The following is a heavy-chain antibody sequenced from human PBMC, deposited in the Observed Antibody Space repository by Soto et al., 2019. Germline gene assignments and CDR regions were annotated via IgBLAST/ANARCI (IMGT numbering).Heavy chain of an antibody. J-gene: IGHJ5*02. CDR2: SSGSGGST. CDR3: TKASGHSSGYCTPVYHWFAP. CDR1: GFTFSSYA. D-gene: IGHD3-22*01. Sequence: PGGSLRLSCAATGFTFSSYAMSWVRQAPGKGLEWVSASSGSGGSTYYADSVKGRFTISRYNSKNTLYLQMNSLRAEDTAVYYCTKASGHSSGYCTPVYHWFAPWGQRT. V-gene: IGHV3-23*01.